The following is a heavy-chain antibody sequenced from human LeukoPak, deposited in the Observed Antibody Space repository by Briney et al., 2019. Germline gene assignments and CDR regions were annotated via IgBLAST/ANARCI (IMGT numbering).Heavy chain of an antibody. V-gene: IGHV4-59*05. CDR1: GASISSYY. Sequence: SETLSLTCTVSGASISSYYWSWIRQPPGKGLEWIGSIYYRGNTYYNPSLKSRVTISVDTSKNQFSLKLSSVTAADTAVYYCARSRDGYISTFDYWGQGTLVTVSS. J-gene: IGHJ4*02. CDR3: ARSRDGYISTFDY. CDR2: IYYRGNT. D-gene: IGHD5-24*01.